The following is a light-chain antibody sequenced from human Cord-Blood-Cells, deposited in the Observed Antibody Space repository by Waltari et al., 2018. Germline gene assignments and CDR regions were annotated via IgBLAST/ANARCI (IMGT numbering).Light chain of an antibody. CDR2: DAS. CDR1: QSVSSY. J-gene: IGKJ5*01. CDR3: QQRSNWPIT. V-gene: IGKV3-11*01. Sequence: IVLTQSPATLSLSPGDRATLSGRASQSVSSYLAWYQQKPGQAPRLLIYDASNRATGIPARFSGSGSGTDFTLTISSLEPEDFAVYYCQQRSNWPITFGQGTRLEIK.